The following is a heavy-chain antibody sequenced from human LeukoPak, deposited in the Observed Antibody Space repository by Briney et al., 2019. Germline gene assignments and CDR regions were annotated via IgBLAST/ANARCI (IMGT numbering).Heavy chain of an antibody. CDR1: GGSISSGDYY. CDR3: ARGRSYDSSGYLVADFDY. Sequence: SETLSLTCTVSGGSISSGDYYWSWIRQPPGKGLEWIGYIYYSGSTYYNPSLKSRVTMSVDSSRNQFSLKLRSVTAADTAVYYCARGRSYDSSGYLVADFDYWGQGTLVTVTS. D-gene: IGHD3-22*01. V-gene: IGHV4-30-4*01. CDR2: IYYSGST. J-gene: IGHJ4*02.